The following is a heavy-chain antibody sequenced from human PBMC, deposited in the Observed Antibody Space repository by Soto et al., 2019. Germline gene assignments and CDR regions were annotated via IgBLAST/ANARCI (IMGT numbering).Heavy chain of an antibody. J-gene: IGHJ4*03. V-gene: IGHV3-64D*06. CDR3: VNGDFYDSSVRTFDI. Sequence: GGSLRLSCSASGFTFSSYAMHWVRQAPGTGLEYVSGISSNGGNTYYPDSVKGRLTISRDNSKNTLYLQMSSLKAEDTDLYYCVNGDFYDSSVRTFDIWGQGTPVTVSS. CDR1: GFTFSSYA. CDR2: ISSNGGNT. D-gene: IGHD3-22*01.